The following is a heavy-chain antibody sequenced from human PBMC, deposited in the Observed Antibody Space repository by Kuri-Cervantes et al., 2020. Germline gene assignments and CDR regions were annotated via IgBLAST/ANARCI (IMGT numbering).Heavy chain of an antibody. CDR1: GYTLTELS. CDR2: IIPIFGTA. J-gene: IGHJ6*02. V-gene: IGHV1-69*13. CDR3: ARDSPDYYGSGSLPPHPGYYGMDV. D-gene: IGHD3-10*01. Sequence: SVKVSCKVSGYTLTELSMHWVRQAPGKGLEWMGGIIPIFGTANYAQKFQGRVTITADESTSTAYMELSSLRSEDTAVYYCARDSPDYYGSGSLPPHPGYYGMDVWGQGTTVTVSS.